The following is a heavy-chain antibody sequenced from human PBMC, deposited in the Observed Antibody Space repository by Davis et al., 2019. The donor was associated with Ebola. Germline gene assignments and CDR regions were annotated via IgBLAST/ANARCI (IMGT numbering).Heavy chain of an antibody. CDR3: ARGHSGSYDY. CDR1: GYSFNNYG. V-gene: IGHV1-18*01. CDR2: ITTYNGNT. Sequence: ASVKVSCKASGYSFNNYGISWVRQAPGQGLEWMGWITTYNGNTDYSKKVQGRVTMTTDTSTSTAYMELNSLTSDETAFYYCARGHSGSYDYWGQGTLVTVTS. J-gene: IGHJ4*02. D-gene: IGHD1-26*01.